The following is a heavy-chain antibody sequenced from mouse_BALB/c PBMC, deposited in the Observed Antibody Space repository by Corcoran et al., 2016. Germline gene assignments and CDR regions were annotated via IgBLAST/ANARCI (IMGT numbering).Heavy chain of an antibody. Sequence: EVQLQQSGPELVKPGASEKMSCKASGYTFTSYVIDWVKQKPGQGLEWIGYINPYNDGTKYNEKFKGKATLTSDKSSSTAYMELSSLTSEDSAVYYCAREGFAYWGQGTLVTVSA. J-gene: IGHJ3*01. D-gene: IGHD3-3*01. CDR2: INPYNDGT. CDR1: GYTFTSYV. CDR3: AREGFAY. V-gene: IGHV1S136*01.